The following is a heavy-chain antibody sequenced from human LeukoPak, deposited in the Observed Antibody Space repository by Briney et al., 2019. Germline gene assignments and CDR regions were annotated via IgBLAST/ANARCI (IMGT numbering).Heavy chain of an antibody. V-gene: IGHV1-69*05. J-gene: IGHJ6*03. Sequence: SVKVSCKASGGTFSNYAISWVRQAPGQGLEWMGRIIPMFGTTNYAQNFQGRVTITTDESTSTAYMEVSSLRIEDTAVYYCASVTVTTWAPDGHMDVWSKGTTVTVSS. CDR2: IIPMFGTT. CDR3: ASVTVTTWAPDGHMDV. D-gene: IGHD4-11*01. CDR1: GGTFSNYA.